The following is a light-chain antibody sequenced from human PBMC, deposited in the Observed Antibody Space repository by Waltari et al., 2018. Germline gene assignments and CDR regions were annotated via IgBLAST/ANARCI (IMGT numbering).Light chain of an antibody. CDR3: QSYDRSTVI. CDR1: SSSLASNY. CDR2: EDN. Sequence: NFILTQPHSVSDSPGKTITIYCTRSSSSLASNYVPGYRQRPGSAPTTLINEDNQRASGVPYRFSGSIDYSSNSAFLTISTLKTEDEADYYCQSYDRSTVIFGGGTKLTVL. J-gene: IGLJ2*01. V-gene: IGLV6-57*03.